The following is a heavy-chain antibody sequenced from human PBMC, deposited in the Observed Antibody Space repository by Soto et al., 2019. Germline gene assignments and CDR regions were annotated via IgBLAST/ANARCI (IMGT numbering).Heavy chain of an antibody. J-gene: IGHJ4*02. Sequence: QLQLQESGPGLVKPSETLSLTCTVSGGSSSSYYWGWIRRPPGKGLEWIGSIYYSGSTYYNPSLKSRVTISVDTSKNHFSLKLSSVTAADTAVYYCARRWGYSFDYWGQGTLVTVSS. CDR3: ARRWGYSFDY. CDR1: GGSSSSYY. CDR2: IYYSGST. V-gene: IGHV4-39*01. D-gene: IGHD7-27*01.